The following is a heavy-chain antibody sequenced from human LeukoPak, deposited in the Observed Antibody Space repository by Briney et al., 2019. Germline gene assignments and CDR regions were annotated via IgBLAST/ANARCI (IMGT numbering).Heavy chain of an antibody. CDR3: ARGAVIAVAGGIDY. V-gene: IGHV4-34*01. Sequence: SETLSLTCAVYGGSFSGYYWSWIRQPPGKGLEWIGEINHSGSTNYNPSLKSRVTISVDTSKNQFSLKLSSVTAADTAVYYCARGAVIAVAGGIDYWGQGTLVTVSS. J-gene: IGHJ4*02. CDR2: INHSGST. D-gene: IGHD6-19*01. CDR1: GGSFSGYY.